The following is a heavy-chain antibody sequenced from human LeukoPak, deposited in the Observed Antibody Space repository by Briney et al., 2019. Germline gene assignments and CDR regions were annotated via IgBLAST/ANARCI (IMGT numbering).Heavy chain of an antibody. CDR2: INPNSGST. CDR1: GYTFTGYY. D-gene: IGHD6-13*01. CDR3: ARQQLVPRYYYYGMDV. Sequence: SVKVSCTASGYTFTGYYMHWVRQAPGQGLEWMGWINPNSGSTNYAPKFQGRVPMTRDTSIITAYMELSRLRSDDTAVYYCARQQLVPRYYYYGMDVWGQGTTVTVSS. V-gene: IGHV1-2*02. J-gene: IGHJ6*02.